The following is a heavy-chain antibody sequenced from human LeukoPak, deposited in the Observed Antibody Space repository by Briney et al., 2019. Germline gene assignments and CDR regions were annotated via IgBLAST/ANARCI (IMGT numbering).Heavy chain of an antibody. Sequence: GRSLSLSCAASGFTLSSYSMNWVRQAPREGLEWVSSICSSSSYIYYADSVTGRFTISRDNAKYSLYLEMNSLRAEDTAVYYGARGKAVAGTGFDYWGEGTLVTVSS. CDR2: ICSSSSYI. J-gene: IGHJ4*02. D-gene: IGHD6-19*01. CDR3: ARGKAVAGTGFDY. V-gene: IGHV3-21*01. CDR1: GFTLSSYS.